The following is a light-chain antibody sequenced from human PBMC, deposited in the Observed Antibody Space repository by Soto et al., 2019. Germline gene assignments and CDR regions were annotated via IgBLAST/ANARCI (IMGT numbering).Light chain of an antibody. Sequence: DIVLTQSPDSLALSLGERATINCKSSQSVLYSSDNKNYLAWYQQKPGQPPKLLIYWASTRESGVPDRFTGSGSGTDFTLTISSLQAGDVAVYHCHQYYTTPHTFGPGTKVDLK. CDR1: QSVLYSSDNKNY. CDR2: WAS. V-gene: IGKV4-1*01. J-gene: IGKJ3*01. CDR3: HQYYTTPHT.